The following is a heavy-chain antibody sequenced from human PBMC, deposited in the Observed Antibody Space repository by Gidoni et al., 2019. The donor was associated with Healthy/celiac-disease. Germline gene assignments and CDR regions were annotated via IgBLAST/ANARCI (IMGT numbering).Heavy chain of an antibody. CDR3: TRLTDYDSSGYYYVDY. Sequence: EVQLVESGGGLVQPGGSLKLSCAASGFPFSGPALHWVRQASGKGLVWVGRIRSKANSYATAYAASVKGRFTISRDDSKNTAYLQMNSLKTEDTAVYYCTRLTDYDSSGYYYVDYWGQGTLVTVSS. J-gene: IGHJ4*02. CDR1: GFPFSGPA. D-gene: IGHD3-22*01. CDR2: IRSKANSYAT. V-gene: IGHV3-73*01.